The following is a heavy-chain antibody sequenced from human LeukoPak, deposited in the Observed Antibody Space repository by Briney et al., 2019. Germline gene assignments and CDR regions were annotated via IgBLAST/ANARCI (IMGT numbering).Heavy chain of an antibody. D-gene: IGHD1-14*01. CDR2: IYTSGST. V-gene: IGHV4-4*07. CDR1: GGSISSYY. CDR3: ATPITPNAFDI. Sequence: SETLSLTCTVSGGSISSYYWSWIRQPAGKGLEWIGRIYTSGSTNYNPSLKSRVTISVDTSKNQFSLKLSSVTAADTAVYYCATPITPNAFDIWGQGTMVTVSS. J-gene: IGHJ3*02.